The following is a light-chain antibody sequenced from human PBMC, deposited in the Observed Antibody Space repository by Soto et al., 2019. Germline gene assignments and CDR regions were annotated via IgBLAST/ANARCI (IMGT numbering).Light chain of an antibody. CDR1: SSDVGNSNG. CDR3: SSYTSSSTYV. CDR2: DVN. J-gene: IGLJ1*01. Sequence: QSALTQPPSVSGSPGQSVAISCTGTSSDVGNSNGVSWYHQPPGTAPKLMIYDVNNRPSGVPDRFSESKSGNTASLTISGLQAEDEGDYYCSSYTSSSTYVFGTGTKVTVL. V-gene: IGLV2-18*02.